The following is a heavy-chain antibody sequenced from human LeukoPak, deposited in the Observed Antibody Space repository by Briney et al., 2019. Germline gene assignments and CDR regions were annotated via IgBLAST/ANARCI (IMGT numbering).Heavy chain of an antibody. CDR3: ARGLLFSWFDP. CDR1: GGSISSSSYY. D-gene: IGHD2-21*02. CDR2: IYYSGST. V-gene: IGHV4-39*07. J-gene: IGHJ5*02. Sequence: SETLSLTCTVSGGSISSSSYYWGWIRQPPGKGLEWIGSIYYSGSTHYNPSLKSRVTISVDTSKNQFSLKLSSVTAADTAVYYCARGLLFSWFDPWGQGTLVTVSS.